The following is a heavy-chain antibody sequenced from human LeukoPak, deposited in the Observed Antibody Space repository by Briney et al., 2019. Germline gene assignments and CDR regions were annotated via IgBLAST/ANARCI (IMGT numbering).Heavy chain of an antibody. J-gene: IGHJ4*02. Sequence: PGGSLRLSCAVSGFTFNICEMNWGRQAPGRGLEWLSVISSSGNTIYYADSVKGRFTVSRDNAETSLYLQMNSLRAEGTAVYYCVTDPLQDSGNYWGQGTLVTVSS. CDR1: GFTFNICE. CDR2: ISSSGNTI. CDR3: VTDPLQDSGNY. D-gene: IGHD5-24*01. V-gene: IGHV3-48*03.